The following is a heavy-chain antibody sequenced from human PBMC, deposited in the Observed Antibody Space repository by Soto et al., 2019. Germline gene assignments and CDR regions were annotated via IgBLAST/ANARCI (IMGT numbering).Heavy chain of an antibody. CDR3: ARHNYGSGSTYFDY. D-gene: IGHD3-10*01. CDR2: IHYSGST. CDR1: VGSISSYY. J-gene: IGHJ4*02. Sequence: QVQLQESGPGLVKPSEALSLTCTVSVGSISSYYWSWIRQPPGKGLVWIGYIHYSGSTNYNPSLKIRVTISVDTSKNQFSLKLNSMTAADTAVYYCARHNYGSGSTYFDYWGQGTLVTVSS. V-gene: IGHV4-59*08.